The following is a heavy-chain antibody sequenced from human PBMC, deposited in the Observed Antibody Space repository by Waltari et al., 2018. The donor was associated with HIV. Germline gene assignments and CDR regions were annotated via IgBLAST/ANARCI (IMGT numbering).Heavy chain of an antibody. J-gene: IGHJ6*02. D-gene: IGHD6-13*01. CDR3: ARVKQQLARSYYYYYGMDV. Sequence: QVQLQESGPGLVQPSETLSLTCTVSGGSISSYYWSWIRQPPGKGLEWIGYIYYSGSTNYNPSLKSRVTISVDTSKNQFALKLSSVTAADTAVYYCARVKQQLARSYYYYYGMDVWGQGTTVTVSS. CDR2: IYYSGST. V-gene: IGHV4-59*01. CDR1: GGSISSYY.